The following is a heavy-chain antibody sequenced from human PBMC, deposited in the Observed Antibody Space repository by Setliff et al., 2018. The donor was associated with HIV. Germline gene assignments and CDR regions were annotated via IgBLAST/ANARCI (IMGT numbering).Heavy chain of an antibody. CDR1: GGSISSRSYY. CDR3: ARSKTYYDFWGGYYTHDAFKI. CDR2: ILYSGST. J-gene: IGHJ3*02. D-gene: IGHD3-3*01. Sequence: NPSETLSLTCTVSGGSISSRSYYWGWIRQPPGKGLEWIGSILYSGSTYYNPSLKSRVTISLDTSKNQFSLKLSSVTAADTAVYYCARSKTYYDFWGGYYTHDAFKIWGQGTMVTVSS. V-gene: IGHV4-39*01.